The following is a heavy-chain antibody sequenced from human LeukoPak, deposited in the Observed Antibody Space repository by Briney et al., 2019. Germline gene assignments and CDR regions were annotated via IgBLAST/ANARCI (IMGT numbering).Heavy chain of an antibody. V-gene: IGHV3-15*01. J-gene: IGHJ4*02. CDR2: IKSKTDGGTT. Sequence: GGSLRLSCAASGFTFSNAWMSWVRQAPGKGLEWVGRIKSKTDGGTTDYAASVKGRFTISRDDSKNTLYLQMNSLKTEDTAVYYCTTRKLTFSDTDYWGQGTLVTVSS. CDR3: TTRKLTFSDTDY. D-gene: IGHD1-14*01. CDR1: GFTFSNAW.